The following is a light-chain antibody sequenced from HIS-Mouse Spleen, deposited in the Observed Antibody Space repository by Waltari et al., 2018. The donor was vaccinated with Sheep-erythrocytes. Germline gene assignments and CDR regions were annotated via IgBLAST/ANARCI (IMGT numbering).Light chain of an antibody. V-gene: IGLV2-11*01. CDR1: SSDVGGYNY. CDR2: DVS. J-gene: IGLJ1*01. CDR3: CSYAGSYNHV. Sequence: QSALTQPRPVSGSPGQSVTISCTGTSSDVGGYNYVSWYQQHPVKAPKLMIYDVSKRPSGVPDRFSGSKSGNTASLTISGLQAEDEADYYCCSYAGSYNHVFATGTKVTVL.